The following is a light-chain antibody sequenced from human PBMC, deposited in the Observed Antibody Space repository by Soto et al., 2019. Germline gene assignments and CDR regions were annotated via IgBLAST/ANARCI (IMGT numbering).Light chain of an antibody. CDR2: DAS. CDR3: QQYDNSPIT. Sequence: EIVLTQSPATLSLSPGERATLSCRASQTISSYLAWYQLKRGQAPRLLIYDASNRATGIPDRFSGSGSGTDFTLTISRLEPEDFAVYYCQQYDNSPITFGQGTRLEIK. CDR1: QTISSY. J-gene: IGKJ5*01. V-gene: IGKV3-20*01.